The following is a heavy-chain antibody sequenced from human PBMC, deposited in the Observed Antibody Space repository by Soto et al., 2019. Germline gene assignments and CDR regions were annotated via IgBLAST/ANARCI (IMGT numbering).Heavy chain of an antibody. CDR3: ARRSGSSLDY. J-gene: IGHJ4*02. D-gene: IGHD6-13*01. CDR2: IYYSGST. CDR1: GGSISSSSYY. V-gene: IGHV4-39*01. Sequence: SETLSLTCTVSGGSISSSSYYWGWIRQPPGKGLEWIGSIYYSGSTYYNPSLKSRVTISVDTSKNQFSLKLSSVTAADTAVYYCARRSGSSLDYWGQGTLVTVSS.